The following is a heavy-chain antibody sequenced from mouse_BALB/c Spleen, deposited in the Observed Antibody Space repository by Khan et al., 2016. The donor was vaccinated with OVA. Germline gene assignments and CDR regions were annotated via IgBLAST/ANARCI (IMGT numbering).Heavy chain of an antibody. CDR1: GFSLTSYG. V-gene: IGHV2-3*01. J-gene: IGHJ4*01. Sequence: QVQLKESGPGLVAPSQSLSITCTVSGFSLTSYGVNWVRQPPGKGLEWLGVIWGDGSTNYHSTLMSRLSLSKDNSQSQVFLKLSSLQTDDTATYYCAKWGTANYYAMDYWGQGTSVTVSS. CDR2: IWGDGST. D-gene: IGHD1-2*01. CDR3: AKWGTANYYAMDY.